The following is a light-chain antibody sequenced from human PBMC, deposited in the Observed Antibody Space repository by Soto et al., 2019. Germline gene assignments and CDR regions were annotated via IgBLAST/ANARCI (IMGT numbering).Light chain of an antibody. Sequence: QSALTQPASVSGSPGPSITISCTGTSSDVGSYNLVSWYQQHPGKAPKLMIYEGSKRPSGVSNRFSGSKSGNTASLTISGIQAEDEADYYCCSYAGSSDVFGTGTKLTVL. CDR3: CSYAGSSDV. CDR2: EGS. V-gene: IGLV2-23*01. J-gene: IGLJ1*01. CDR1: SSDVGSYNL.